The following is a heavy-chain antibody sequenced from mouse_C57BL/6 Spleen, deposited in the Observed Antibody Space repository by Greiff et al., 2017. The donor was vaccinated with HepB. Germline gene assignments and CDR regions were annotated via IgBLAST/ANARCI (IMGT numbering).Heavy chain of an antibody. CDR2: IRLKSDNYAT. CDR1: GFTFSNYW. Sequence: EVHLVESGGGLVQPGGSMKLSCVASGFTFSNYWMNWVRQSPEKGLEWVAQIRLKSDNYATHYAESVKGRFTISRDDSKSSVYLQMNNLRAEDTGIYYCTGSSPYYYAMDYWGQGTSVTVSS. V-gene: IGHV6-3*01. D-gene: IGHD1-1*01. CDR3: TGSSPYYYAMDY. J-gene: IGHJ4*01.